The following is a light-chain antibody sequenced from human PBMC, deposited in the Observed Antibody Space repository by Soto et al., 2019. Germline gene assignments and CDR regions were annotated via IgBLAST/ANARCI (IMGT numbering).Light chain of an antibody. Sequence: DIHLTQSPSFLSASVGDRVTVTCRASQDISTYLAWFQQKPGKAPQLLVYPASTLQGGVPSRFSGRGSGTECSRTISSLQPEDFATYYYQQLRTCPYTFGQWTKL. CDR3: QQLRTCPYT. CDR2: PAS. V-gene: IGKV1-9*01. CDR1: QDISTY. J-gene: IGKJ2*01.